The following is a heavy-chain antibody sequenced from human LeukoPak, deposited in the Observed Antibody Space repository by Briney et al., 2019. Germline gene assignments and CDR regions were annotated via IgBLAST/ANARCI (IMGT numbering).Heavy chain of an antibody. CDR2: ISYDGSNK. V-gene: IGHV3-30-3*01. Sequence: GRSLRLSCAASGFTFSSYAMHWVRQAPGKGLEWVAVISYDGSNKYYADSVKGRFTISRDNSKNTLYLQMNSLRAEDTAVYYCARETGDPPYFDYWGQGTLVTVSS. CDR3: ARETGDPPYFDY. J-gene: IGHJ4*02. D-gene: IGHD7-27*01. CDR1: GFTFSSYA.